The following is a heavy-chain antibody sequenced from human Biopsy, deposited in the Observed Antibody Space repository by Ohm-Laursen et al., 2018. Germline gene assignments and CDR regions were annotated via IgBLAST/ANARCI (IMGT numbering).Heavy chain of an antibody. J-gene: IGHJ1*01. V-gene: IGHV1-2*04. D-gene: IGHD3-9*01. Sequence: ASVKVSCKTSGYTFTGDFLHWVRQVPGQGLEWMGWINPNSGTTKIAKNFQGSVTMTRDTSITTAYLDLTRLTSDDTAVYFCAKGQDLTAGAEYFQYWGQGALITVSS. CDR1: GYTFTGDF. CDR3: AKGQDLTAGAEYFQY. CDR2: INPNSGTT.